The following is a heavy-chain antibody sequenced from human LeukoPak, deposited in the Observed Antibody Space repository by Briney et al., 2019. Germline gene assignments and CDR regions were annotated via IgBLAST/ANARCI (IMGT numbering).Heavy chain of an antibody. CDR2: IIPIFGTA. D-gene: IGHD5-24*01. CDR1: GGTFSSYA. Sequence: GASVKVSCKASGGTFSSYAISWVRQAPGQGLEWMGGIIPIFGTANYAQKFQGRVTIAADESTSTAYMELSSLRSEDTAVYYCARALRDGYNEVNYPDWGQGTLVTVSS. V-gene: IGHV1-69*13. CDR3: ARALRDGYNEVNYPD. J-gene: IGHJ4*02.